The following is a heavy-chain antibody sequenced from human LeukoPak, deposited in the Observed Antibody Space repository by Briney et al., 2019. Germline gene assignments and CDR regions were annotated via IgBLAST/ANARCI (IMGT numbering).Heavy chain of an antibody. Sequence: SVKVSCKASGGTFSSYAISWVRQAPGQGLEWMGGIIPIFGTANYAQKFQGRVTITADESTSTAYMELSSLRFEDTAVYYCARVPLMSGSYSYYYYGMDVWGQGTTVTVSS. J-gene: IGHJ6*02. CDR3: ARVPLMSGSYSYYYYGMDV. CDR2: IIPIFGTA. D-gene: IGHD1-26*01. CDR1: GGTFSSYA. V-gene: IGHV1-69*13.